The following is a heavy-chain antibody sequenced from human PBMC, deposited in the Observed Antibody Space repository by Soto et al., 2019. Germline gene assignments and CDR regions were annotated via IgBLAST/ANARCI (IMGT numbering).Heavy chain of an antibody. CDR2: SRNKANSYST. D-gene: IGHD4-17*01. CDR3: ARDGSPRIYGGNSWVPCDI. CDR1: GFTFSDHY. Sequence: VGSLRLSCADSGFTFSDHYMDWVRQAPGKGLEWIGRSRNKANSYSTEYAASVKGRFTISRDDSKKSVDLLMNSLKIEDTAVYYCARDGSPRIYGGNSWVPCDIWGQGTMVTVSS. V-gene: IGHV3-72*01. J-gene: IGHJ3*02.